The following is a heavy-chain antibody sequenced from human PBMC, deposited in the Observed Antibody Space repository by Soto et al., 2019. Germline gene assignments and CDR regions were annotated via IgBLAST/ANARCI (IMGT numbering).Heavy chain of an antibody. CDR2: ISSSGSTI. J-gene: IGHJ4*02. CDR3: ARKRSGYYHFDY. D-gene: IGHD3-22*01. CDR1: GFTFSSYE. V-gene: IGHV3-48*03. Sequence: GGSLRLSCAASGFTFSSYEMNWVRQAPGKGLEWVSYISSSGSTIYYADSVKGRFTISRDNAKNSLYLQMNSLRAEDTAVYYCARKRSGYYHFDYWGQGTLVTVSS.